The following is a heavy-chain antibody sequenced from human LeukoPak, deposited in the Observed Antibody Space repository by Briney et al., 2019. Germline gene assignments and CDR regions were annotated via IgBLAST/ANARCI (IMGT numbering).Heavy chain of an antibody. Sequence: ASVKVSCKASGYTFTGYYMHWVRQAPGQGLEWMGWINPNSGGTNYAQKFQGRVTMTRDTSISTAYMELSRLRSDDTAVYYCARDWSSGWYGEDVDYWGQGTLVTVSS. CDR3: ARDWSSGWYGEDVDY. D-gene: IGHD6-13*01. V-gene: IGHV1-2*02. CDR1: GYTFTGYY. CDR2: INPNSGGT. J-gene: IGHJ4*02.